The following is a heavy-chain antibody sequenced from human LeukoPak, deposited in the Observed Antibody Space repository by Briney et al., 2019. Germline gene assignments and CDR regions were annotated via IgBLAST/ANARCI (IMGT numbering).Heavy chain of an antibody. CDR3: AREVRFLEWLLYAGEWFDP. CDR1: GYTFTSYG. Sequence: ASVKFSCKASGYTFTSYGISWVRPAPGQGLEGMGWISAYNGNTNYAQKLQGRVTMTTDTSTSTAYMELRGLRSDDTAVYYCAREVRFLEWLLYAGEWFDPWGQGTLVTVSS. J-gene: IGHJ5*02. CDR2: ISAYNGNT. V-gene: IGHV1-18*01. D-gene: IGHD3-3*01.